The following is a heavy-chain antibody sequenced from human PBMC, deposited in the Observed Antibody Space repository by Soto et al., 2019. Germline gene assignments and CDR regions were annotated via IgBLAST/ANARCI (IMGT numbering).Heavy chain of an antibody. V-gene: IGHV1-69*13. J-gene: IGHJ6*02. CDR1: GGTFSIYA. CDR2: IIPIFGTA. D-gene: IGHD6-13*01. CDR3: ARDKGIAAAGSQQDYYYGMDV. Sequence: SVKVSCKASGGTFSIYAISWVRQAPGQGLERMGGIIPIFGTANYAQKFQGRVTITADESTSTAYMELSSLRSEDTAVYYCARDKGIAAAGSQQDYYYGMDVWGQGTTVTVSS.